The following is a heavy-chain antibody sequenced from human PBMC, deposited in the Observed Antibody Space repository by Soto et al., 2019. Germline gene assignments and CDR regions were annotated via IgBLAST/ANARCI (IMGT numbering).Heavy chain of an antibody. CDR2: IMPVFRTP. D-gene: IGHD2-8*01. CDR3: ARDNDRPQLGGNYYYILDV. V-gene: IGHV1-69*12. CDR1: GGTFRTAA. Sequence: QVQLEQSGAEVKKPGSSVKVSCKASGGTFRTAAVSWVRQAPGQGLEWMGGIMPVFRTPDYAQKFHGRVTITADESTSTAYMELSGLRSDYTAVYYCARDNDRPQLGGNYYYILDVWGQGTTINVSS. J-gene: IGHJ6*02.